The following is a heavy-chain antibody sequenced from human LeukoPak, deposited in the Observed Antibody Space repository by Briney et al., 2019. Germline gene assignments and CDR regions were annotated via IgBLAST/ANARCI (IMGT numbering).Heavy chain of an antibody. CDR2: ISGSNSYI. CDR3: AREVGSGNSDRYFDY. Sequence: PGGSLRLSCGASGFSFSTSWMSWVRQAPGKGLEWVSSISGSNSYIFYADSVKGRFTISRDNAKHTLYLQMNSLRAEDTAVYYCAREVGSGNSDRYFDYWGQGTLVTVSS. V-gene: IGHV3-21*01. J-gene: IGHJ4*02. D-gene: IGHD3-10*01. CDR1: GFSFSTSW.